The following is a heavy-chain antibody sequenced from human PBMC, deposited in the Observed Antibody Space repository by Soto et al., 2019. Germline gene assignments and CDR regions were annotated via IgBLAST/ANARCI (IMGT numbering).Heavy chain of an antibody. J-gene: IGHJ4*02. CDR2: IYYSGRT. CDR1: GESISSSSYY. CDR3: ARQRTTVVTQAYFDH. D-gene: IGHD2-21*02. Sequence: TLSLTCIVSGESISSSSYYWGWIRQPPGKGLEWIGSIYYSGRTYYNPSFRSRVTISIDTSKNQFSLKLSSVTATDTAVYYCARQRTTVVTQAYFDHWGQGALVTVYS. V-gene: IGHV4-39*01.